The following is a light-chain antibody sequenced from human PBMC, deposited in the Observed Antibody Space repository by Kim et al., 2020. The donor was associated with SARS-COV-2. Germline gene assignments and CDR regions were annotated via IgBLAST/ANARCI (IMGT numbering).Light chain of an antibody. CDR3: NSRDSSGNHLVV. Sequence: LGQAVRIKLQGERLRSYYASWYQQKPGQAPVLVIYGKNNRPSGIPDRFSGSSSGNTASLTITGAQAEDEADYYCNSRDSSGNHLVVFGGGTQLTVL. J-gene: IGLJ2*01. CDR1: RLRSYY. CDR2: GKN. V-gene: IGLV3-19*01.